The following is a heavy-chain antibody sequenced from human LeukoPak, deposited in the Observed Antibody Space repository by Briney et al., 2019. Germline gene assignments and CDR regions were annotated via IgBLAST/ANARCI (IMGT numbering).Heavy chain of an antibody. V-gene: IGHV4-61*05. D-gene: IGHD3-9*01. CDR3: ARGHYDILTGYYSLHHFDY. CDR1: GGSISSSSYY. Sequence: SETLSLTCTVSGGSISSSSYYWGWIRQPPGKGLEWIGYIYYSGSTNYNPSLKSRVTISVDTSKNQFSLKLSSVTAADTAVYYCARGHYDILTGYYSLHHFDYWGQGTLVTVSS. CDR2: IYYSGST. J-gene: IGHJ4*02.